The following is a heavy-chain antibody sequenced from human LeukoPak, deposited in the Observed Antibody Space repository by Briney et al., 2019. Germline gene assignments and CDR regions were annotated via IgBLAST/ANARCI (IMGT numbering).Heavy chain of an antibody. Sequence: GESLRISCKGSGYGFTNYWISWVRQMPGKGLEWIGRIDPSDSYTNYRPSFRGHVTISADKSISTAYLQWSSLKASDTAMYYCARRHSSGWQGPGDYFDYWGQGTLVTVSS. D-gene: IGHD6-19*01. CDR2: IDPSDSYT. CDR3: ARRHSSGWQGPGDYFDY. V-gene: IGHV5-10-1*01. CDR1: GYGFTNYW. J-gene: IGHJ4*02.